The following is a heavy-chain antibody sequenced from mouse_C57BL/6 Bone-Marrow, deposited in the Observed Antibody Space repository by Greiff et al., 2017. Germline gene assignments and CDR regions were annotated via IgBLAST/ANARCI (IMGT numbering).Heavy chain of an antibody. J-gene: IGHJ4*01. CDR2: IYPGGGYP. CDR3: ARVLYDWGDY. CDR1: GYTFTNYW. Sequence: QVQLQQSGAELVRPGTSVKMSCKASGYTFTNYWIGWAKQRPGHGLEWIGDIYPGGGYPNYNEKFKGKATLTAAKSSSTAYMQFSSLTSEDSAIYYCARVLYDWGDYWGQGTSVTVSS. V-gene: IGHV1-63*01. D-gene: IGHD1-1*01.